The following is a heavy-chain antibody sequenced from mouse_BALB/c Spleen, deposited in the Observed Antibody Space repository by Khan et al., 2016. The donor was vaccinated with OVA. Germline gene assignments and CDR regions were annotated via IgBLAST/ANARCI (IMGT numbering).Heavy chain of an antibody. D-gene: IGHD1-1*02. CDR2: IYYSGSI. V-gene: IGHV3-1*02. CDR1: GYSITSGYS. CDR3: ARDGSYMDY. Sequence: EVQLQESGPDLVKPSQSLSLTCTVTGYSITSGYSWHWIRQFPGNKLEWMGYIYYSGSINYNPSFKSRFTITRDTSKNTFFLQLNSVTTEDTATYYCARDGSYMDYWGQGTSVTVSA. J-gene: IGHJ4*01.